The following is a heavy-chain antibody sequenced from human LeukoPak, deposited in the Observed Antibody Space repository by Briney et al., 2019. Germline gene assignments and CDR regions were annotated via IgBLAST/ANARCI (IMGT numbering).Heavy chain of an antibody. D-gene: IGHD2-2*02. V-gene: IGHV3-23*01. Sequence: PGGFLRLSCAASGFTFSHYAMTWVRQAPGKGLEWVSTISGTGDFTYYADSVKGRFTITRDNSKYTLSLQMIGLRAEDTAVYYCAKDPEIVPATIRLYYYYFDVWGKGTTVTVSS. J-gene: IGHJ6*03. CDR3: AKDPEIVPATIRLYYYYFDV. CDR1: GFTFSHYA. CDR2: ISGTGDFT.